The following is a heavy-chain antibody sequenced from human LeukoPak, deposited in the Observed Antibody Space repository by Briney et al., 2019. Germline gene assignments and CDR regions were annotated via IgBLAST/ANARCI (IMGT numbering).Heavy chain of an antibody. V-gene: IGHV4-34*01. D-gene: IGHD2-15*01. CDR1: GGSFSGYY. Sequence: SETLSLTCAVYGGSFSGYYWSWIRQPPGKGLEWIGEINHSGSTNYNPSLKSRVTISVDTSKNQLSLKLSSVTAADTAVYYCARARDGVVVAVRYWYFDLWGRGTLVTVSS. CDR3: ARARDGVVVAVRYWYFDL. J-gene: IGHJ2*01. CDR2: INHSGST.